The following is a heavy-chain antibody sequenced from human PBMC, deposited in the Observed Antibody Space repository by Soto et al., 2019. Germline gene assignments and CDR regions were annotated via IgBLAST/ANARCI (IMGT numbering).Heavy chain of an antibody. CDR2: NSPAGSSI. CDR3: AKDRGGSGAFDI. D-gene: IGHD3-10*01. V-gene: IGHV3-48*01. CDR1: GFSFSIYS. J-gene: IGHJ3*02. Sequence: EGQLVEFGGGLVKPGGSLRLSCAASGFSFSIYSYNWVRQAPGKGLEWLSYNSPAGSSIYYADSVKGRFTISRDSARDSVYLQMNSLRAEDTAVYYCAKDRGGSGAFDIWGQGTMVTVSS.